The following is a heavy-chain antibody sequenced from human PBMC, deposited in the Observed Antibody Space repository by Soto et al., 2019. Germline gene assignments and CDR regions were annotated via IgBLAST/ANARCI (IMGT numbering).Heavy chain of an antibody. CDR2: MSNGGGST. J-gene: IGHJ6*02. CDR1: GFTFSSYA. Sequence: SLRLSCAASGFTFSSYAMSCVRQAPGKGLEWVSGMSNGGGSTYYADSVKGRFTISRDNSKNTLYLQMNSLRAEDTAVYYCAKGRYYHASGTCYYGLDVWGQGTTVTVSS. CDR3: AKGRYYHASGTCYYGLDV. V-gene: IGHV3-23*01. D-gene: IGHD3-10*01.